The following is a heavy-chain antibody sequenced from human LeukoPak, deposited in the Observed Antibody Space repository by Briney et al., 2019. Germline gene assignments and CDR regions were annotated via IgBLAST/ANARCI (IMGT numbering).Heavy chain of an antibody. CDR3: AKAHTVTTLYWFDP. Sequence: PGGSLRLSCAASGFTFSSYGMSWVRQSPGKGLEWVSGISGGSGTTYYAYYADSVKGRFTISRDNSKNTLYLQMNSLSGADTAVYYCAKAHTVTTLYWFDPWGQGTMVTVSS. CDR1: GFTFSSYG. D-gene: IGHD4-17*01. CDR2: ISGGSGTTYYA. V-gene: IGHV3-23*01. J-gene: IGHJ3*01.